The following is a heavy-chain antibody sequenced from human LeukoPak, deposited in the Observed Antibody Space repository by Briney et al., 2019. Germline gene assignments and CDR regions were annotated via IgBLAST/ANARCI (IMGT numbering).Heavy chain of an antibody. D-gene: IGHD3-22*01. CDR3: ARGGGRGYYDSSGYYHVR. V-gene: IGHV1-2*06. CDR2: INPNSGGT. Sequence: GASVKVSCKASGYTFTGYYMHWVRQAPGQGLEWMGRINPNSGGTNYARKFQGRVTMTRDTSISTAYMELSRLRSDDTAVYYCARGGGRGYYDSSGYYHVRWGQGTLVTVSS. J-gene: IGHJ4*02. CDR1: GYTFTGYY.